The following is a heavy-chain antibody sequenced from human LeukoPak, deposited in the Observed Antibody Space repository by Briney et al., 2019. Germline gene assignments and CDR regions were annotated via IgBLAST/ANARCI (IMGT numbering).Heavy chain of an antibody. Sequence: SGGSLRLSCAASGLTFSSYSMNWVRQAPGKGLEWVSSISSSSSYIYYADSVKGRFTISRDNAKNSLYLQMNSLRAEDTAVYYCARDGIVVVPAAIGYYYYGMDVWGQGTTVTVSS. CDR1: GLTFSSYS. V-gene: IGHV3-21*01. CDR3: ARDGIVVVPAAIGYYYYGMDV. CDR2: ISSSSSYI. J-gene: IGHJ6*02. D-gene: IGHD2-2*01.